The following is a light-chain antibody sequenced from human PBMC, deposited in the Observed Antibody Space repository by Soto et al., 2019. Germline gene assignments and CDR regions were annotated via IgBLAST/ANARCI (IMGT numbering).Light chain of an antibody. J-gene: IGKJ5*01. V-gene: IGKV3-11*01. CDR3: QQRAGSST. Sequence: EIVLTQSPATLSLSPGERATLSCRASQSVSSYLAWYQQEPGQAPRLLIYDASNRATGIPARFSGSGSGTDFTLTLSSLEPEDFAVYYCQQRAGSSTLGQGTRLEIK. CDR2: DAS. CDR1: QSVSSY.